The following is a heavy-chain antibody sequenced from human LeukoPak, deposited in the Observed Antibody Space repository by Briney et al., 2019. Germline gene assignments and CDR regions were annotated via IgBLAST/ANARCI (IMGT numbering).Heavy chain of an antibody. CDR3: ARDRPGYSSWFDP. Sequence: ASVKVSCKASGYTFTGYHMHWVRQAPGQGLEWMGWINPNSGGTNCAQKFQGRVTMTRDTSISTAYMELSSLKSDDTAGYYCARDRPGYSSWFDPWGQGTQVTVSS. CDR2: INPNSGGT. D-gene: IGHD6-19*01. J-gene: IGHJ5*02. V-gene: IGHV1-2*02. CDR1: GYTFTGYH.